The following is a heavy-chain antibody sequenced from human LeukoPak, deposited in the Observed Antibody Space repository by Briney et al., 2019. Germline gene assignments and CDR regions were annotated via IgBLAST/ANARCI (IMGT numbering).Heavy chain of an antibody. D-gene: IGHD4-23*01. CDR3: ARGLRLRWSPYHY. J-gene: IGHJ4*02. V-gene: IGHV4-34*01. Sequence: PSETLSLTCAVYGGSFSGYYWSWIRQPPGKGLEWIGEINHSGSTNYNPSLKSRVTISVDTSKNQFSLKLSSVTAADTAVHYCARGLRLRWSPYHYWGQGTLVTVSS. CDR1: GGSFSGYY. CDR2: INHSGST.